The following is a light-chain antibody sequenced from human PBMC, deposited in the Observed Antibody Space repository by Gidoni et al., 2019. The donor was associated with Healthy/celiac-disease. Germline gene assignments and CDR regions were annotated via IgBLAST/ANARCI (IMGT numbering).Light chain of an antibody. CDR1: QSISSW. J-gene: IGKJ2*01. Sequence: TQSPSTLSASVGDRVTITCRASQSISSWLAWYQQKPGKAPKLLIYKASSLESGVPSRFSGSGSGTEFTLTISSLQPDDFATYYCQQYNGYSYTFGQGTKLEIK. CDR2: KAS. CDR3: QQYNGYSYT. V-gene: IGKV1-5*03.